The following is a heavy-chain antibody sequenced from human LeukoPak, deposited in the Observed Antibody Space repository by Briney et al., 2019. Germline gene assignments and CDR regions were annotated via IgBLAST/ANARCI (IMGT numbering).Heavy chain of an antibody. D-gene: IGHD6-6*01. CDR2: ISGSGGST. CDR1: GFTFSSYA. CDR3: AKDAGVYSSSSSGYFDY. V-gene: IGHV3-23*01. J-gene: IGHJ4*02. Sequence: GGSLRLSCAASGFTFSSYAMGWVRQAPGKGLEWVSAISGSGGSTYYADSVKGRFTISRDNSKNTLYLQMNSLRAEDTAVYYCAKDAGVYSSSSSGYFDYWGQGTLVTVSS.